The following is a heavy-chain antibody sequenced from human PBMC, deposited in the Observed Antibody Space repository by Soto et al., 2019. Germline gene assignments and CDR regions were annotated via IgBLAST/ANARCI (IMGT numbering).Heavy chain of an antibody. CDR3: ARNPQQQQFDY. D-gene: IGHD6-13*01. Sequence: SETLSLTCTVSGGSISSYYWSWIRQPPGKGLEWIGYIYYSGSTNYNPSLKSRVTISVDTSKNQFSLKLSSVTAADTAVYYCARNPQQQQFDYWGQGTLVTVSS. CDR1: GGSISSYY. V-gene: IGHV4-59*01. J-gene: IGHJ4*02. CDR2: IYYSGST.